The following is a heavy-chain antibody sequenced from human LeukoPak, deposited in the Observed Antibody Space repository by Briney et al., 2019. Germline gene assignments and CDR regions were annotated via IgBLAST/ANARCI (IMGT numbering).Heavy chain of an antibody. Sequence: PGGSLTLSCAASGVTFSSYVMHWVRQAPGKGLEWVAVISYYGSKKYYADSVKCRCTISRENYKNTLYLQMNRLRAEDTAVYYCAKDKYYGHHGGFDYWGQGTLVTVSS. D-gene: IGHD4-17*01. CDR1: GVTFSSYV. J-gene: IGHJ4*02. V-gene: IGHV3-30*18. CDR2: ISYYGSKK. CDR3: AKDKYYGHHGGFDY.